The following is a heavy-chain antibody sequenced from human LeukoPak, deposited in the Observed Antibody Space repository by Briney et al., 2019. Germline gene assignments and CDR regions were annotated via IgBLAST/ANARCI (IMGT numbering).Heavy chain of an antibody. CDR3: AQGHTILAL. CDR1: GFTFSNYW. V-gene: IGHV3-74*03. Sequence: GGSLRLSCAASGFTFSNYWLHWVRQAPGKGLVWVSRINSDGNNTKYADSVKGRFTVSRDNAKNTLYLQMNSLRAEDTAVYYCAQGHTILALGGQGTLVTVSS. CDR2: INSDGNNT. J-gene: IGHJ4*02. D-gene: IGHD3-3*01.